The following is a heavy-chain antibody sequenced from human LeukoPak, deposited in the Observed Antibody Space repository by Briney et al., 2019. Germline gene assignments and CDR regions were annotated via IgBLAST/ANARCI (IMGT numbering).Heavy chain of an antibody. J-gene: IGHJ4*02. CDR1: GFTFSSSW. CDR3: ARDLWWLQFDY. V-gene: IGHV3-7*03. CDR2: IKGDGSEI. Sequence: GGSLRLSCAASGFTFSSSWMSWVRQAPGKGLEWVAHIKGDGSEIYYVDSLKGRFTISRDNAGNSLYLQMNSLRAEDTAVYYCARDLWWLQFDYWGQGALVTVSS. D-gene: IGHD5-24*01.